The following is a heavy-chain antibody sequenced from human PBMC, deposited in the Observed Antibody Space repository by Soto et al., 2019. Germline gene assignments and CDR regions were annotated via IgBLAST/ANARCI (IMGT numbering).Heavy chain of an antibody. Sequence: EVQLVESGGGLVKPGGSLRLSCAASGFTFSSYSMNWVRQAPGKGLEWVSSISSSSSYIYYADSVKGRFTISRDNAKNSLYLQMNSPRAEDTAMYYWARGAHVLVEAVVSGGFDPWGQGTLVTVSS. CDR1: GFTFSSYS. J-gene: IGHJ5*02. D-gene: IGHD6-13*01. CDR3: ARGAHVLVEAVVSGGFDP. CDR2: ISSSSSYI. V-gene: IGHV3-21*01.